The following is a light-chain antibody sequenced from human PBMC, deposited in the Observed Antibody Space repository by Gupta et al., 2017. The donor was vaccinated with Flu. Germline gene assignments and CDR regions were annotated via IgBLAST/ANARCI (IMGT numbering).Light chain of an antibody. CDR3: AAWDDSLSNWV. CDR1: SSNIGSNT. Sequence: GTPGQSVTISCSGRSSNIGSNTVNWYQQLPGAAPKLLIYSNSQRPSGVPDRFSGSKSGTSASLAISGLQSEDEADYYCAAWDDSLSNWVFAGGTKLTVL. V-gene: IGLV1-44*01. J-gene: IGLJ3*02. CDR2: SNS.